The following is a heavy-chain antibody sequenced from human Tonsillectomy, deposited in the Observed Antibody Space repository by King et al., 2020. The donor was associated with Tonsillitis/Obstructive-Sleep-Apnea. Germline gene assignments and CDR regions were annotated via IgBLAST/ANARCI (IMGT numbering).Heavy chain of an antibody. CDR2: INPNSGGT. J-gene: IGHJ4*02. V-gene: IGHV1-2*02. D-gene: IGHD3-22*01. CDR1: GYTFTDYY. Sequence: QLVQSGAEVKKPGASVKVSCKASGYTFTDYYMHWVRQAPGQGLEWMGWINPNSGGTNYAQNFQGRVTMTRDTSISTAYMELSRLRSDDTAVYYCARGYHDGSGYYYGVLDYWGQGTLVTVSS. CDR3: ARGYHDGSGYYYGVLDY.